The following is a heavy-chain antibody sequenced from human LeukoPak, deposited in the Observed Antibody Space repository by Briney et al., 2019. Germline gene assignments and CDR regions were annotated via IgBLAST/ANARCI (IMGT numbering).Heavy chain of an antibody. D-gene: IGHD1-26*01. J-gene: IGHJ4*02. CDR1: GGSISSGDYY. Sequence: SQTLSLTCTVSGGSISSGDYYWSWIRQPPGKGLEWIGYIYYSGSTYYNPSLKSRVTISVDTSKNQFSLKPSSVTAADTAVYYCAREPHQYYHRDEYYFDYWGQGTLVTVSS. V-gene: IGHV4-30-4*01. CDR2: IYYSGST. CDR3: AREPHQYYHRDEYYFDY.